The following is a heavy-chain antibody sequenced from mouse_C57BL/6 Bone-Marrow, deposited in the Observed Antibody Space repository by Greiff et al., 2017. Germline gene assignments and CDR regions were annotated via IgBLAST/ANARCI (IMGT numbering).Heavy chain of an antibody. CDR2: ISPGNSDT. Sequence: VQLQQSGTVLARPGASVKMSCKTSGYTFTSYWMHWVKQRPGQGLEWIGAISPGNSDTSYNQKFKGKAKLTAVTSASTAYMELSSLTNEDSAVYYCTRGGWLLAWFAYWGQGTLVTVSA. V-gene: IGHV1-5*01. CDR1: GYTFTSYW. CDR3: TRGGWLLAWFAY. D-gene: IGHD2-3*01. J-gene: IGHJ3*01.